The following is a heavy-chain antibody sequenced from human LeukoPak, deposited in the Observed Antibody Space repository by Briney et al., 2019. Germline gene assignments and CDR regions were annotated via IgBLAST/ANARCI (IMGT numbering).Heavy chain of an antibody. Sequence: AGGSLRLSCLTSGFTLSTNAMSWVRQAPGKGLEWISGISGSGASTYYADSVKGRFTISRDDSRNTLYLQMNSLRGDDTAVYYCAKDVGKWESLHFFDYWGQGTLVTASS. D-gene: IGHD1-26*01. CDR2: ISGSGAST. V-gene: IGHV3-23*01. CDR1: GFTLSTNA. CDR3: AKDVGKWESLHFFDY. J-gene: IGHJ4*02.